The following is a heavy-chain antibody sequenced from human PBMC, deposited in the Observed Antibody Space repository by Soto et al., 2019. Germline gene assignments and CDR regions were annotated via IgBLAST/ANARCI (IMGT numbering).Heavy chain of an antibody. D-gene: IGHD5-18*01. CDR1: GYTFTSYG. V-gene: IGHV1-18*01. J-gene: IGHJ3*01. Sequence: GASVKVSCKASGYTFTSYGISWVRQAPGQGLEWMGWISAYNGNTNYAQKLQGRVTMTTDTSTSTAYMELRSLRSDDTAVYYCARPEGDREYSYGGPAFDLWGQGTMVTVAS. CDR2: ISAYNGNT. CDR3: ARPEGDREYSYGGPAFDL.